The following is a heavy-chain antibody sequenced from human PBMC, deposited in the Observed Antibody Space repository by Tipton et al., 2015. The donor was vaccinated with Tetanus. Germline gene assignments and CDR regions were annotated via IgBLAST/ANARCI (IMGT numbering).Heavy chain of an antibody. J-gene: IGHJ5*02. CDR2: INHSGST. D-gene: IGHD6-6*01. Sequence: TLSLTCTVSGGSISSYYWSWIRQPAGKGLEWIGEINHSGSTNYNPSLKSRVTISVDTSKNQFSLKLSSVTAADTAVYYCARFHGSSGFGGRNWFDPWGQGTLVTVSS. V-gene: IGHV4-34*01. CDR3: ARFHGSSGFGGRNWFDP. CDR1: GGSISSYY.